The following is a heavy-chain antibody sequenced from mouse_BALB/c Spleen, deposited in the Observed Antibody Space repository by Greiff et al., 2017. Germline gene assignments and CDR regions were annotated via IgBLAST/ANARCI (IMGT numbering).Heavy chain of an antibody. J-gene: IGHJ4*01. Sequence: EVQGVESGGGLVKPGGSLKLSCAASGFTFSSYAMSWVRQTPEKRLEWVASISSGGSTYYPDSVKGRLTISRDNARNILYLQMSSLRAEDTAMYYCARTDYGSRMDYWGQGTSVTVSS. D-gene: IGHD1-1*01. CDR3: ARTDYGSRMDY. CDR2: ISSGGST. CDR1: GFTFSSYA. V-gene: IGHV5-6-5*01.